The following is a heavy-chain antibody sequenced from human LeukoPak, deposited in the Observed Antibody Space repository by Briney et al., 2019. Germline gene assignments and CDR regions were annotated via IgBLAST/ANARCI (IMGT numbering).Heavy chain of an antibody. J-gene: IGHJ4*02. Sequence: PGGSLRLSCAASGFTFSSYGMHWVRQAPGKGLEWVAVISYDGSNKYYADSVKGRFTISRDNSKNTLYLQMNSLRAEDTAVYYCAKSMLTVTNYWGQGTLVTVSS. D-gene: IGHD4-17*01. CDR1: GFTFSSYG. CDR3: AKSMLTVTNY. V-gene: IGHV3-30*18. CDR2: ISYDGSNK.